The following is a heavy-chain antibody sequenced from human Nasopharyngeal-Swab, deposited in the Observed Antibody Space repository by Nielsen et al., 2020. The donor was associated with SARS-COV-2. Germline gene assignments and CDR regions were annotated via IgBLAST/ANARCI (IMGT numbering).Heavy chain of an antibody. V-gene: IGHV3-21*01. CDR3: ARDKLGGGLGYYYGMDV. Sequence: GESLKISCAASGFTFSDYYMSWVRQAPGKGLEWVSSISSSSSYIYYADSVKGRFTISRDNAKNSLYLQMNSLRAEDTAVYYCARDKLGGGLGYYYGMDVWGQGTTVTVSS. D-gene: IGHD1-26*01. CDR1: GFTFSDYY. CDR2: ISSSSSYI. J-gene: IGHJ6*02.